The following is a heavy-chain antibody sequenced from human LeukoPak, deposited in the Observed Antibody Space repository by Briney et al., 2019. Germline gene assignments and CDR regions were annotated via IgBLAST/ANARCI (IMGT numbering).Heavy chain of an antibody. CDR3: AGGSSWLDY. V-gene: IGHV3-48*01. Sequence: GGSLRLSCAASGFTFSSYAMSWVRQAPGKGLEWVSFISRVISTVYYADSVKGRFTISRDNAKNSMYLQMNSLRVGDTAVYYCAGGSSWLDYWGQGILVTVSS. D-gene: IGHD6-13*01. CDR1: GFTFSSYA. CDR2: ISRVISTV. J-gene: IGHJ4*02.